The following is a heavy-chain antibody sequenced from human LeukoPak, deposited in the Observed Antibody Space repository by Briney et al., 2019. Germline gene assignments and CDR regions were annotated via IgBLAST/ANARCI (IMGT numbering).Heavy chain of an antibody. J-gene: IGHJ4*02. CDR2: FDPEDGET. V-gene: IGHV1-24*01. CDR1: GYTLTELS. D-gene: IGHD3-16*02. CDR3: ATELLRLGELSFDY. Sequence: APVKVSCKVSGYTLTELSMHWVRQAPGKGLEWMGGFDPEDGETIYAQKFQGRVTMTEDTSTDTAYMELSSLRSEDTAVYYCATELLRLGELSFDYWGQGTLVTVSS.